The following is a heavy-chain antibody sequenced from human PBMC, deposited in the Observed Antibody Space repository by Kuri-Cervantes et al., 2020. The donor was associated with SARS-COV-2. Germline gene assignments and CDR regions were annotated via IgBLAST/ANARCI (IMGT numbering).Heavy chain of an antibody. CDR1: GFTFSNYG. V-gene: IGHV3-30*02. J-gene: IGHJ6*03. CDR2: IRYDGSNK. CDR3: AKVVSYRYYYYMHV. Sequence: GGSLRLSCAASGFTFSNYGMHWVRQAPGKGLEWVAFIRYDGSNKYYADSMKGRFTISRDNSKNTLYLQMNSLRAEDTAVYYCAKVVSYRYYYYMHVWGKGTTVTVSS. D-gene: IGHD1-26*01.